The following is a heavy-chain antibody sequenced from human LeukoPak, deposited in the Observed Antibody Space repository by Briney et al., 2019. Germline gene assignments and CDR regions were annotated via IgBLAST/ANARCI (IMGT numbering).Heavy chain of an antibody. D-gene: IGHD4-11*01. Sequence: PGGSLRLSCAASGFTFSSSGMHWVRQAPGKGLEWAAVISYDGRSKYYGDSVKGRFTISRDNSKNTLYLQMNSLRAEDSAVYYCAKDLGYYSSYYYGMDVWGQGTTVTVSS. J-gene: IGHJ6*02. CDR2: ISYDGRSK. CDR1: GFTFSSSG. CDR3: AKDLGYYSSYYYGMDV. V-gene: IGHV3-30*18.